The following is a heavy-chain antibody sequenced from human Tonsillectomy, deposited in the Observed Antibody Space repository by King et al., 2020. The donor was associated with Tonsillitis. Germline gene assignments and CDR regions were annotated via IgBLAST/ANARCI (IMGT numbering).Heavy chain of an antibody. CDR3: ARAHSSGYWAYNYYMDV. J-gene: IGHJ6*03. D-gene: IGHD3-22*01. CDR2: FISPFGLA. CDR1: GGSFSSYA. Sequence: QLVQSGAEVKKPGSSVKVSCKASGGSFSSYAIIWVRQAPGQGFYLMGGFISPFGLANYTQKFQGGVTITADASTSTAYMELSSLRSEDTAVYYCARAHSSGYWAYNYYMDVWGKGTTVTVSS. V-gene: IGHV1-69*01.